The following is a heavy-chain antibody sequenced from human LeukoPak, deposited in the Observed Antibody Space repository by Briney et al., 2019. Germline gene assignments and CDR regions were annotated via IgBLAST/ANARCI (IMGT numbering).Heavy chain of an antibody. Sequence: SETLSLTCTVSGGSINTNTYYWGWIRQPPGKGLEWIGTVYNTWTTYYTPSLESRVTISVDTSKNQFSLKLTSLTAAGTAVYYCATFTMASDYWGQGILVTVSS. CDR3: ATFTMASDY. CDR1: GGSINTNTYY. CDR2: VYNTWTT. J-gene: IGHJ4*02. V-gene: IGHV4-39*01. D-gene: IGHD3-10*01.